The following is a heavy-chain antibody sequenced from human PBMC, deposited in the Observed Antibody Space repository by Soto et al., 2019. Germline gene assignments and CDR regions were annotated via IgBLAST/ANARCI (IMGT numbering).Heavy chain of an antibody. V-gene: IGHV1-2*02. D-gene: IGHD2-21*02. CDR2: ISPNSGGT. Sequence: ASVKVSCKASGYTFTGYYMHWVRQAPGQGLEWVGWISPNSGGTNYAQKFQGRVTMTRDTSISTAYMELSRLRSDDTAVYYCARDFVVVTAIRTLNWFDPWGQGTLVTVSS. J-gene: IGHJ5*01. CDR3: ARDFVVVTAIRTLNWFDP. CDR1: GYTFTGYY.